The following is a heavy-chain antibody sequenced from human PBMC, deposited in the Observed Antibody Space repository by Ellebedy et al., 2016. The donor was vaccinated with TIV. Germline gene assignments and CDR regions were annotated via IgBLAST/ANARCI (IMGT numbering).Heavy chain of an antibody. J-gene: IGHJ6*02. Sequence: PGGSLRLSCAASGFTFSRYAMSWVRQAPGKGLEWVAVIWYDGSNKNYADSVKGRFTISRDNAKNSLYLQMNSLRAEDTAVYYCARTGAWVRGNYYYYYGMDVWGQGTTVTVSS. D-gene: IGHD3-10*01. CDR1: GFTFSRYA. V-gene: IGHV3-33*08. CDR3: ARTGAWVRGNYYYYYGMDV. CDR2: IWYDGSNK.